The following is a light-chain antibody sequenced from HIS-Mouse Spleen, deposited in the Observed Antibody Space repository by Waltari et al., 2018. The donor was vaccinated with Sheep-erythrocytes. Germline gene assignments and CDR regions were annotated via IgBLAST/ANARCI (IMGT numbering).Light chain of an antibody. V-gene: IGLV3-9*01. CDR1: NIGSKN. Sequence: SYELTQPLSVSVALGQTARITCGGNNIGSKNVHWYQQKPGQAPVLGIYRDSNRPSWIPERFSGSNSGNTATLTISRAQAGDEADYYCQVWDSSTAWVFGGGTKLTVL. CDR3: QVWDSSTAWV. J-gene: IGLJ3*02. CDR2: RDS.